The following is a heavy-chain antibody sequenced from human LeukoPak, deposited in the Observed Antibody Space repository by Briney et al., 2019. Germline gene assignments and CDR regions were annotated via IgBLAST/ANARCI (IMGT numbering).Heavy chain of an antibody. CDR3: ARGWEKFDY. V-gene: IGHV4-38-2*02. Sequence: PSETLSLTCTVSDYSISSGYYWGWIRQPPGKGLEWIGSINHSGSTYYSPSLKSRVTISLDTSKNQFSLKVNSLTAADTAVYYCARGWEKFDYWGQGTLVTVSS. CDR2: INHSGST. CDR1: DYSISSGYY. J-gene: IGHJ4*02. D-gene: IGHD1-26*01.